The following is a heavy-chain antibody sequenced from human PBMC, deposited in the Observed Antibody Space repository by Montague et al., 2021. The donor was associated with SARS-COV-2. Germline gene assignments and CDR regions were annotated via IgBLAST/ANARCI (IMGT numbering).Heavy chain of an antibody. J-gene: IGHJ6*02. CDR2: INHDGSIA. V-gene: IGHV3-74*01. CDR1: GLTFNTYG. Sequence: SLRLSCAASGLTFNTYGMHWVRLVVGKGLVWVSRINHDGSIASYADSVKGRFAISRDNAKNTLFLQMNSLRVEDTAVYYCAGAVGRYFYFCMDYWGQGTTVTVS. D-gene: IGHD2-21*01. CDR3: AGAVGRYFYFCMDY.